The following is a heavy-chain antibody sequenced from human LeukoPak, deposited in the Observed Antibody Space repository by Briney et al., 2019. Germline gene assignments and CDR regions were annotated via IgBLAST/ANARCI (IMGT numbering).Heavy chain of an antibody. CDR2: INHSGST. Sequence: TSETLSLTCAVYGGSFSGYYWSWIRQPPGKGLEWIGEINHSGSTNYNPSLKSRVTISVDTSKNQFSLKLSSVTAADTAVYYCARRSGYYYRNWFDPWGQGTLVTVSS. CDR1: GGSFSGYY. J-gene: IGHJ5*02. D-gene: IGHD3-22*01. CDR3: ARRSGYYYRNWFDP. V-gene: IGHV4-34*01.